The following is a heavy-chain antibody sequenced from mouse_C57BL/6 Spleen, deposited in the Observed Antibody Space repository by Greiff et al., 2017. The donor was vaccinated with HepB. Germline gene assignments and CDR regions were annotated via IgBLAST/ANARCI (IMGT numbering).Heavy chain of an antibody. CDR2: ISYDGSN. V-gene: IGHV3-6*01. D-gene: IGHD3-1*01. CDR1: GYSITSGYY. J-gene: IGHJ2*01. Sequence: ESGPGLVKPSQSLSLTCSVTGYSITSGYYWNWIRQFPGNKLEWMGYISYDGSNNYNPSLKNRISITRDTSKNQFFLKLNSVTTEDTATYYCARDLGDGGYWGQGTTLTVSS. CDR3: ARDLGDGGY.